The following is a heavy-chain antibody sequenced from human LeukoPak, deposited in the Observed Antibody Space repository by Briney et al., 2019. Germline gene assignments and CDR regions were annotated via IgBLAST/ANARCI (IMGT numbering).Heavy chain of an antibody. V-gene: IGHV3-30*02. CDR2: IRYDGSNK. CDR3: AKRGGGDGYNYPFPFDY. Sequence: PGGSLRLSCAASGFTFSSYGMHWVRQAPGKGLEWVSFIRYDGSNKYYADSVKGRFTISRDNSKNTLYLQMNSLRAEDTAVYYCAKRGGGDGYNYPFPFDYWGQGTLVTVSS. J-gene: IGHJ4*02. D-gene: IGHD5-24*01. CDR1: GFTFSSYG.